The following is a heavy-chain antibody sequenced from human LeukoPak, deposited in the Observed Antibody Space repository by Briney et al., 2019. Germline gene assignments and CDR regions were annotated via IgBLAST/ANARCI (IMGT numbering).Heavy chain of an antibody. Sequence: GGTLRLTCTVSQGTISNHAMSWVRQAPGKGLEWFWTITGGGGNTYYADSVKGRFTISRDNSKKTLDLQMNSLRAEDTAVYYCAKEAGWDTSNWYGAFGIRGQGTVVTVSS. CDR1: QGTISNHA. J-gene: IGHJ3*02. CDR3: AKEAGWDTSNWYGAFGI. V-gene: IGHV3-23*01. CDR2: ITGGGGNT. D-gene: IGHD6-13*01.